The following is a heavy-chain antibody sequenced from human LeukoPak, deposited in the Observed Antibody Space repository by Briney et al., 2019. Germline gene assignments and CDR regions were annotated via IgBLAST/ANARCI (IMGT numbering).Heavy chain of an antibody. J-gene: IGHJ4*02. D-gene: IGHD3-22*01. CDR3: AKTRYYDSSGPTDY. Sequence: GGSLRLSCAASGFIFSRNWMSWVRQAPGQGLEWVANIKQDGSEKYYVDSVKGRFTISRDNSKNTLYLQMSSLRAEDTAVYYCAKTRYYDSSGPTDYWGQGTLVTVS. V-gene: IGHV3-7*01. CDR2: IKQDGSEK. CDR1: GFIFSRNW.